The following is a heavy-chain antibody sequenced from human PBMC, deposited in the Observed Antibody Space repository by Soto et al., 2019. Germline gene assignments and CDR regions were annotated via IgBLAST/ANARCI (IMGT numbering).Heavy chain of an antibody. D-gene: IGHD2-2*01. CDR2: IKQDEGEK. CDR3: AKDTLGYCSSTSCYDGVFFDY. J-gene: IGHJ4*02. Sequence: GGSLRLSCAASGFTFSSYWMTWVRQAPGKGLEWVATIKQDEGEKYYVDSVKGRFTISRDNAKNLLYLQMSSLRAEDTAVYYCAKDTLGYCSSTSCYDGVFFDYWGQGTLVTVSS. V-gene: IGHV3-7*05. CDR1: GFTFSSYW.